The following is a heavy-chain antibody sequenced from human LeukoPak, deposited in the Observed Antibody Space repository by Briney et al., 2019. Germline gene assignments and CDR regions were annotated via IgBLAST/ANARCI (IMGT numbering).Heavy chain of an antibody. Sequence: GGSLRLSCAASGFVFSNYGFHWVRQAPGKGLEWVAVIWYDGSKDYYADPVKGRFTISKDNSKNTLYLQMNSLRVEDTAVYYCARDVWGYGSTAGHFDCWGQGTLVTVSS. CDR2: IWYDGSKD. CDR3: ARDVWGYGSTAGHFDC. D-gene: IGHD3-16*01. CDR1: GFVFSNYG. V-gene: IGHV3-33*01. J-gene: IGHJ4*02.